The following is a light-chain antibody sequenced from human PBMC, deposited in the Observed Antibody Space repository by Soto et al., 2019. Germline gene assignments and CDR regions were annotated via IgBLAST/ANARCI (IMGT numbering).Light chain of an antibody. CDR2: KVS. CDR3: TSSTSDSLYV. CDR1: SSDVGGSKY. J-gene: IGLJ1*01. V-gene: IGLV2-14*01. Sequence: QSVLTQPASVSGSPGQSITNSCTGTSSDVGGSKYVSWYQQYPGKVPKLLINKVSNRPSGVSNRFSGSKSGNTASLTISGLLAEDEADYFCTSSTSDSLYVFGSGTKVTVL.